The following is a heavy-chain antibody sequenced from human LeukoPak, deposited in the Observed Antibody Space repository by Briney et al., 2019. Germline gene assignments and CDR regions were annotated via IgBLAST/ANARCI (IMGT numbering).Heavy chain of an antibody. CDR2: IRYDGSNR. CDR3: ARVEKGYYDSSGYYYVSNDAFDI. J-gene: IGHJ3*02. Sequence: GSLRLSCAVSGFTFSSYAMHWVRQAPGKGLWWVAFIRYDGSNRYYADSVKGRFTISRDNAKNTLYLQMNSLRAEDTAVYYCARVEKGYYDSSGYYYVSNDAFDIWGQGTMVTVSS. CDR1: GFTFSSYA. D-gene: IGHD3-22*01. V-gene: IGHV3-30*02.